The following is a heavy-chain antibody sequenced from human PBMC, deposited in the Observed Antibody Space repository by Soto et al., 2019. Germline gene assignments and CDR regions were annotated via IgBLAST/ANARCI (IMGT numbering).Heavy chain of an antibody. J-gene: IGHJ4*02. CDR1: SGSISTDNW. CDR2: IYHSGST. D-gene: IGHD3-16*01. Sequence: QVQLQESGPGLVRPSGTLSLTCAVSSGSISTDNWWHWVRQPPGRGLEWIGEIYHSGSTNYSPSVKSRVTMSVDIFKNQFSLTMNSVTAADTAVYYCARERGTGTHQGFDYWGQGTLVTVSS. V-gene: IGHV4-4*02. CDR3: ARERGTGTHQGFDY.